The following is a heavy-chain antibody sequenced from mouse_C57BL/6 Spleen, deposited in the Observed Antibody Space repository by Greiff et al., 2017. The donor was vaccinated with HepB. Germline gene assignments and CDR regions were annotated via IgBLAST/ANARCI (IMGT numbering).Heavy chain of an antibody. CDR2: INPNNGGT. V-gene: IGHV1-26*01. CDR3: ARLGGSSPYDYAMDY. Sequence: EVQLQQSGPELVKPGASVKISCKASGYTFTDYYMNWVKQSHGKSLEWIGDINPNNGGTSYNQKFKGKATLTVDKSSSTADMELRSLTSEDSAVYYCARLGGSSPYDYAMDYWGQGASVTVSS. D-gene: IGHD1-1*01. J-gene: IGHJ4*01. CDR1: GYTFTDYY.